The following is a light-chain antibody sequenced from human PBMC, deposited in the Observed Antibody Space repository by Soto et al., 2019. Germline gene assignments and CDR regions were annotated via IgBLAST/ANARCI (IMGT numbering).Light chain of an antibody. CDR1: SSNIGAGYD. V-gene: IGLV1-40*01. J-gene: IGLJ1*01. Sequence: QSVLTQPPSVSGAPGQRVTISCTGSSSNIGAGYDVHWYQQLPGTAPKLLIYGNSNRPSGVPDRFSGSKSGTSASLAITGLQAEDEADHYCKSYDSSLSDYVFGTGTKVTVL. CDR2: GNS. CDR3: KSYDSSLSDYV.